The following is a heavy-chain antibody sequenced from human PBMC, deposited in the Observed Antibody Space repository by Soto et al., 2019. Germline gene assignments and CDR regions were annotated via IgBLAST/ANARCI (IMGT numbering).Heavy chain of an antibody. J-gene: IGHJ4*02. CDR2: VNPIVSMS. V-gene: IGHV1-69*02. CDR1: GDTFNFYS. CDR3: ASSYGSGYRAFDY. Sequence: QVQLVQSGAEVKRPGSSVKVSCKASGDTFNFYSINWVRQAPGLGLEWMGRVNPIVSMSNYAQKFQGRVTMTADKATSTAYRERSSLRSEDTAIDYCASSYGSGYRAFDYWGQGALVTVSS. D-gene: IGHD3-10*01.